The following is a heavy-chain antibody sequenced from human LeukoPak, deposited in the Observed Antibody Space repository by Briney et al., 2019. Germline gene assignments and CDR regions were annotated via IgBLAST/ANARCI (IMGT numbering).Heavy chain of an antibody. CDR3: GRELGGGATREDWLDP. J-gene: IGHJ5*02. CDR1: GYTFSDYH. D-gene: IGHD1-26*01. V-gene: IGHV1-2*02. Sequence: ASVKVSCKASGYTFSDYHMHWVRQAPGQGLAWMGWINCNSGATHYAQKFQGRVTMTRDTSISTTHMDLSSLTPDDTAVYYCGRELGGGATREDWLDPWGQGTLVTVPS. CDR2: INCNSGAT.